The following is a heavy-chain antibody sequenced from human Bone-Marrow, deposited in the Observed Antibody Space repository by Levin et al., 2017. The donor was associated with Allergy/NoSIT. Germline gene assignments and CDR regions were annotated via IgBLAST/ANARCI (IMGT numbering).Heavy chain of an antibody. CDR3: AKGGHSSGYWSHALDV. CDR1: GFTFKTYA. J-gene: IGHJ3*01. D-gene: IGHD3-22*01. CDR2: ISWNSDYI. Sequence: SLKISCAASGFTFKTYAMNWVRQAPGKGLEWVSSISWNSDYIGYADSVKGRLTISRDNAKNVLSLQMNSLRPEDTALYYCAKGGHSSGYWSHALDVWGQGTMVTVSS. V-gene: IGHV3-9*01.